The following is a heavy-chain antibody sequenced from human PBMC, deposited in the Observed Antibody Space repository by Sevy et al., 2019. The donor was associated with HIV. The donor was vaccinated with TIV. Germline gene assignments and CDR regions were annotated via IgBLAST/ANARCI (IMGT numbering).Heavy chain of an antibody. V-gene: IGHV3-7*01. Sequence: GGSLRLSCAASGFTFSSYWMSWVRQAPGKGLEWVANIKQDGSEKYYVDSVKGRFTISRDNAKNSLYLQMNSLRAEDTAVYYCARDNWYDFWSGYYTSGRYYYYGMHVWGQGTTVTVSS. J-gene: IGHJ6*02. CDR3: ARDNWYDFWSGYYTSGRYYYYGMHV. CDR2: IKQDGSEK. D-gene: IGHD3-3*01. CDR1: GFTFSSYW.